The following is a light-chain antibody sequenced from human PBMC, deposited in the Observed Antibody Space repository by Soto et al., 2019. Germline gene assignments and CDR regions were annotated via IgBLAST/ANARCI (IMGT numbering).Light chain of an antibody. CDR1: QSVGRF. CDR3: QQRTFWPAT. CDR2: DAS. Sequence: EIVLTQSPATLSLSPGERATLSCRASQSVGRFLAWYRQTPGQAPRLLVFDASTRAPGIPARFSGSGSAKEFTLTTSSLEPEDFAVYYCQQRTFWPATFGQGTRVEI. J-gene: IGKJ1*01. V-gene: IGKV3-11*01.